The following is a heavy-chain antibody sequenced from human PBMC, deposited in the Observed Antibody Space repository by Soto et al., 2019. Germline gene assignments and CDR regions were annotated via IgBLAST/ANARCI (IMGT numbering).Heavy chain of an antibody. CDR3: IVGGVFVLDAFDI. V-gene: IGHV1-8*01. J-gene: IGHJ3*02. Sequence: QVQLVQSGAEVKKPGASVKVSCKASGYTFTSCDINWVRQATGQGLEWMGCMNPNNNDTSYAQKFQGRVTLTWDTSISTASMELTSLRSEDTAMYYCIVGGVFVLDAFDIWGQGTMVTVSS. CDR2: MNPNNNDT. CDR1: GYTFTSCD. D-gene: IGHD3-16*02.